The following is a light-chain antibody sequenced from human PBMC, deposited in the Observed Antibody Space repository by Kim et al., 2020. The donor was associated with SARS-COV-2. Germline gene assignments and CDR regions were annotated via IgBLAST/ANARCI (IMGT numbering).Light chain of an antibody. V-gene: IGLV6-57*03. J-gene: IGLJ3*02. CDR2: EDN. CDR3: QSYDSSNWV. CDR1: SGGIASNY. Sequence: GKPVTISCTRSSGGIASNYVQWYQQRPGSAPTTVIYEDNQRPSGVPDRFSGSIDSSSNSASLTISGLKTEDEADYYCQSYDSSNWVFGGGTQLTVL.